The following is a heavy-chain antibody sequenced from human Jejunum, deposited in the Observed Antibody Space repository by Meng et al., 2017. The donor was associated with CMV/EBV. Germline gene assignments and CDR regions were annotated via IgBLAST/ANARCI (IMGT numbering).Heavy chain of an antibody. Sequence: LSCVGSGFIFSNYEMNWVRQAPGKGLEWISFLSNRASAIQYADSVKGRFTISRDNAKNSLYLQMNSLRAEDTGMYYCVRDTAMVPLWGQGTQVTVSS. CDR1: GFIFSNYE. CDR2: LSNRASAI. CDR3: VRDTAMVPL. J-gene: IGHJ4*02. V-gene: IGHV3-48*03. D-gene: IGHD5-18*01.